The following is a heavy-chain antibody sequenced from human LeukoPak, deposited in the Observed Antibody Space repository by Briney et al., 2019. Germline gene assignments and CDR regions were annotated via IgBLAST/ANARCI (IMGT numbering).Heavy chain of an antibody. J-gene: IGHJ4*02. D-gene: IGHD5-24*01. Sequence: SETLSLTCTVSGASISSTNYYWGWIRQPPGKGLEWIGNIYYSGSTYYNPSLKSRVTISVDTSKNQVSLKLSSVTAADTAVYYCATNRDGFNFPFDYWGQGTLVTVSS. CDR3: ATNRDGFNFPFDY. CDR1: GASISSTNYY. V-gene: IGHV4-39*01. CDR2: IYYSGST.